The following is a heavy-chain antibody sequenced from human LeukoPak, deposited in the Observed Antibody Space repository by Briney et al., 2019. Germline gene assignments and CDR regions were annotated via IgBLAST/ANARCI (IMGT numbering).Heavy chain of an antibody. CDR2: INHSGST. V-gene: IGHV4-34*01. CDR3: ARGGGLDV. Sequence: PSETLSLTCAVYGVSFSGYYWSWIRQPPGKGLEWIGEINHSGSTNYNPSLKSRVTISVDTSKNQFSLKLSSVTAADTAVYFCARGGGLDVWGQGATVTVSS. CDR1: GVSFSGYY. J-gene: IGHJ6*02.